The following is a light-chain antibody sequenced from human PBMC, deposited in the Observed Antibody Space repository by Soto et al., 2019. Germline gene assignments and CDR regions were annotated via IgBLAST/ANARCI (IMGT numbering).Light chain of an antibody. Sequence: IQLTKSPYSLSACVRGRLSITFRGRQRIRTYLAWYQQNPGEDPKLLISIACILQSGVPSRFSGSGSGTDFVLTISILQPDDHATYYCQQLDRMPITFGQGTRLEIK. J-gene: IGKJ5*01. V-gene: IGKV1-9*01. CDR2: IAC. CDR3: QQLDRMPIT. CDR1: QRIRTY.